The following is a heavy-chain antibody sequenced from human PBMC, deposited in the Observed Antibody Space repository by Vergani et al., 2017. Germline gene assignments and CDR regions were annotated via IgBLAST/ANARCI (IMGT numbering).Heavy chain of an antibody. J-gene: IGHJ6*02. V-gene: IGHV1-2*02. D-gene: IGHD3-9*01. CDR1: GYTFTGYY. CDR2: INPNSGGT. CDR3: AKDHDILTPRGYYYGMDV. Sequence: QVQLVQSGAEVKKPGASVKVSCKASGYTFTGYYMHWVRQAPGQGLEWMGWINPNSGGTNYAQKFQGRVTMTRDTSISTAYMELSRLRSDDTAVYYCAKDHDILTPRGYYYGMDVWGQGTTVTVSS.